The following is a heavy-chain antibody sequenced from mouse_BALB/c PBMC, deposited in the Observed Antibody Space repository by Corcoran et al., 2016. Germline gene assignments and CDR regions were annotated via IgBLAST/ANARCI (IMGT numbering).Heavy chain of an antibody. CDR3: TRFYYYGSYWYFDV. J-gene: IGHJ1*01. CDR1: GFNIKDTY. CDR2: IDPANGNT. Sequence: EVQLQQSGAELVKPGASVKLSCTASGFNIKDTYMHWVKQRPEQGLEWIGRIDPANGNTKYDPKFQGKATITADTSSNTAYLQLSSLKSEDTAVYYCTRFYYYGSYWYFDVWGAGTTVTVSS. D-gene: IGHD1-1*01. V-gene: IGHV14-3*02.